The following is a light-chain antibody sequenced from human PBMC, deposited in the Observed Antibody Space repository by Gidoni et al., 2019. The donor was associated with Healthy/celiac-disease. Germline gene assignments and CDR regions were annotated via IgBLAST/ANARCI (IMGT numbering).Light chain of an antibody. Sequence: EIVLTQSPATLSLSPGERATLSCRASQSVSSYLAWYQQKPGQAPRLLIYDAYNRATGIPARFSGSGSGTDFTLTISSLEPEDFAVYYCQQRSNWPPTFXQXTRLEIK. V-gene: IGKV3-11*01. J-gene: IGKJ5*01. CDR1: QSVSSY. CDR3: QQRSNWPPT. CDR2: DAY.